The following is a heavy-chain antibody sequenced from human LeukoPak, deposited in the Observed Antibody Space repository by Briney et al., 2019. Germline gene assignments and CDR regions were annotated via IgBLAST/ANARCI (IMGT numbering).Heavy chain of an antibody. CDR1: GASINSYY. D-gene: IGHD3-10*01. CDR2: IYYNRST. CDR3: ARHMSVSYDAFDL. J-gene: IGHJ3*01. Sequence: SETLSLTCSVSGASINSYYWSWIRQPPGKGLEWIGNIYYNRSTSYHPSLKSRVTISVDTSTNHFSLKLTSVTAADTAVYYCARHMSVSYDAFDLWGRGTPVTVSS. V-gene: IGHV4-59*08.